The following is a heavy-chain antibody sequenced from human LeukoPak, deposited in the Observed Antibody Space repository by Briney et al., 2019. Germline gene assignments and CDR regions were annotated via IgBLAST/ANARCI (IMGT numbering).Heavy chain of an antibody. CDR3: ARDLSPVVRASPMGY. J-gene: IGHJ4*02. CDR2: ITYDGYYK. CDR1: GFTFSTYG. V-gene: IGHV3-30*03. D-gene: IGHD3-10*01. Sequence: GGSLRLSCAASGFTFSTYGMHWVRQAPGKGLEWVALITYDGYYKYYSDSVKGRFTISSDTSKNTLSLQMNSLRAEDTAVYYCARDLSPVVRASPMGYWGQGALVTVSS.